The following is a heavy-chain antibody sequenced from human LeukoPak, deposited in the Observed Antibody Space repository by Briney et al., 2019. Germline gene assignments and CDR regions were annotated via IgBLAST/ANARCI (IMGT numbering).Heavy chain of an antibody. D-gene: IGHD2-15*01. CDR3: AMTRDSRILGPDQ. Sequence: GESLKISCKTSPYTFSLLWIHWVRQRPGKGLEWMWIIYPCDSDIRYGPSFQGQVTFSADRSISTAYLECTSLKASDSAIYFCAMTRDSRILGPDQWGQGTLVTVSP. CDR2: IYPCDSDI. J-gene: IGHJ5*02. CDR1: PYTFSLLW. V-gene: IGHV5-51*01.